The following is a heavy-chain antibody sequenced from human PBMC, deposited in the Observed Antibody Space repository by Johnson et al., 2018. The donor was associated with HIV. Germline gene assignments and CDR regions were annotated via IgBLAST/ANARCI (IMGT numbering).Heavy chain of an antibody. CDR2: ISYDGSNK. Sequence: QVQLVESGGGVVQPGRSLRLSCAASGFSFSSYGIHWVRQAPGKGLEWVAVISYDGSNKYYADSVKGRFTISRDNSKNTLYLQMNSLRAEDTAVYYCAKAEGESRGAFDFWGQGTMVTVSS. CDR1: GFSFSSYG. J-gene: IGHJ3*01. D-gene: IGHD3-22*01. CDR3: AKAEGESRGAFDF. V-gene: IGHV3-30*18.